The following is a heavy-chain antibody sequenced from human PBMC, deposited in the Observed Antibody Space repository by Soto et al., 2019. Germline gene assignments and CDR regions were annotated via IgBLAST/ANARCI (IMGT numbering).Heavy chain of an antibody. CDR3: AREISSWPVYYYYGMDV. V-gene: IGHV3-30-3*01. D-gene: IGHD6-13*01. CDR2: ISYDGSNK. J-gene: IGHJ6*02. CDR1: GFTFSSYA. Sequence: GGSLRLSCAASGFTFSSYAMHWVRQAPGKGLEWVAVISYDGSNKYYADSVKGRFTISRDNSKNTLYLQMNSLRAEDTAVYYCAREISSWPVYYYYGMDVWGQGTTVTVSS.